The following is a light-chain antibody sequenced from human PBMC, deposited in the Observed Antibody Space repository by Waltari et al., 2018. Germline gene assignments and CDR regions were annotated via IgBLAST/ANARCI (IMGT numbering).Light chain of an antibody. J-gene: IGLJ3*02. V-gene: IGLV5-37*01. Sequence: QPVLTQPPSSSASPGESARLTCTLPSDINVGDFNIYWYQQKPGSPPRFLLYYNSGSEKAQGAGVPSRFSGSKDASANAGILLISGLQSEDEADYYCMFWPNNVWVFGGGTKLTVL. CDR1: SDINVGDFN. CDR2: YNSGSEK. CDR3: MFWPNNVWV.